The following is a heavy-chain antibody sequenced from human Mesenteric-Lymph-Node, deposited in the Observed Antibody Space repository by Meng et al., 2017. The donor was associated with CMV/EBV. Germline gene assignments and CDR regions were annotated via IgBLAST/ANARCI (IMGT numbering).Heavy chain of an antibody. Sequence: ASVKVSCKASGYTFTSYDINWVRQATGQGLEWMGWMNPNSGNTGYAQKLQGRVTITRNTSISTAYMELSSLRSEDTAVYYCAREANTYDILTGGVLYYGMDVWGQGTTVTVSS. CDR2: MNPNSGNT. CDR1: GYTFTSYD. CDR3: AREANTYDILTGGVLYYGMDV. J-gene: IGHJ6*02. V-gene: IGHV1-8*03. D-gene: IGHD3-9*01.